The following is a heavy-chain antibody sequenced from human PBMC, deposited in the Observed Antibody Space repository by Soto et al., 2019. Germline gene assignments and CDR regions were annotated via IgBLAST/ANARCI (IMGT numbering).Heavy chain of an antibody. V-gene: IGHV1-24*01. J-gene: IGHJ6*02. D-gene: IGHD1-1*01. Sequence: ASVKVSCKASGYSLSGYYLHWVRQAPGKGLEWMGGFDPEDGETIYAQKFQGRVTMTEDTSTDTAYMELSSLRSEDTAVYYCATRRDDYYYYYGMDVWGQGTTVTVSS. CDR2: FDPEDGET. CDR3: ATRRDDYYYYYGMDV. CDR1: GYSLSGYY.